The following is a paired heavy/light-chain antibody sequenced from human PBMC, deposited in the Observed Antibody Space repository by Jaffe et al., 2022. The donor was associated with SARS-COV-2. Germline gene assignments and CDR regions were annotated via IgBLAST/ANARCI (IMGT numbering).Light chain of an antibody. CDR3: QQSYRTLYT. J-gene: IGKJ2*01. Sequence: DIQMTQSPSSLSASVGDRVTIACRASQSISSYLNWYQQKPGKAPKLLIYTASTLQSGVPSRFSGSGSGTDFTLTLSSLHPEDFATYYCQQSYRTLYTFGQGTKLEIK. V-gene: IGKV1-39*01. CDR2: TAS. CDR1: QSISSY.
Heavy chain of an antibody. CDR1: GFTYDDYG. J-gene: IGHJ5*02. V-gene: IGHV3-9*01. D-gene: IGHD1-26*01. CDR3: ARLVGGTGWFDP. CDR2: ISWNSATI. Sequence: EVQLVESGGGLVQPGRSLRLSCAASGFTYDDYGMHWVRQAPGKGLEWVSGISWNSATINYADSVKGRFTISRDNAKNSLYLQMNSLRVEDTALYYCARLVGGTGWFDPWGQGTLVTVSA.